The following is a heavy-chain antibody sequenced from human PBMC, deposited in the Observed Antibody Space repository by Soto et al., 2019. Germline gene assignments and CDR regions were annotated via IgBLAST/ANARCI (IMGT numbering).Heavy chain of an antibody. CDR1: GFTFSDSD. CDR2: IRAKANNYAT. V-gene: IGHV3-73*02. J-gene: IGHJ4*02. Sequence: EVQLVESGGGLVQPGGSLKLSCATSGFTFSDSDIHWVRQTSGKGLEWLGRIRAKANNYATADAASVKGRFTISRDDSKNTAYLQMNSLKTEDTAVYYCTNKGDDFDYWGQGTLVTVSS. CDR3: TNKGDDFDY.